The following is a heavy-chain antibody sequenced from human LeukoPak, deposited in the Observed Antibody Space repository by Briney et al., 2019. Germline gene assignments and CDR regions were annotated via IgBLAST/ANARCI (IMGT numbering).Heavy chain of an antibody. Sequence: SETLSLTCTVSGGSISSYYWSWIRQPAGKGLEWIGRIYTSGSINYNPSLKSRVTMSVDTSKNQFSLKLSSVTAADTAVYYCARDETVTTFRGRYYYFDYWGQGTLVTVSS. D-gene: IGHD4-17*01. CDR3: ARDETVTTFRGRYYYFDY. CDR1: GGSISSYY. CDR2: IYTSGSI. V-gene: IGHV4-4*07. J-gene: IGHJ4*02.